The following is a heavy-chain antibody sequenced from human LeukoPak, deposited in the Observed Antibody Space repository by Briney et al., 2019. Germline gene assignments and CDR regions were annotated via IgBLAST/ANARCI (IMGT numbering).Heavy chain of an antibody. D-gene: IGHD1-26*01. CDR3: ARDMGYSGSWPGYFDY. J-gene: IGHJ4*02. V-gene: IGHV3-7*01. CDR2: IKQDGSEK. Sequence: GGSLRLSCAASGFTFSSYWMSWVRQAPGKGLEWVANIKQDGSEKYYVDSVKGRITISRDNAKNSLYLQMNSLRAEDTAVYYCARDMGYSGSWPGYFDYWGQGALVTVSS. CDR1: GFTFSSYW.